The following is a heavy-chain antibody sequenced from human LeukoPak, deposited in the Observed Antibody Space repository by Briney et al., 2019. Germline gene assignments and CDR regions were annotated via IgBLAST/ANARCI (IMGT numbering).Heavy chain of an antibody. V-gene: IGHV5-51*01. CDR2: IYPGDSDT. J-gene: IGHJ4*02. CDR1: GYIFTSYW. D-gene: IGHD5-24*01. Sequence: GESLKISCKASGYIFTSYWIGWVRQMPGKGLGWMGIIYPGDSDTRYSPSFQGQVTISADKSISTAYLQWSSLKASDTAMYYCASRDGYNFFDFWGQGTLLTVSS. CDR3: ASRDGYNFFDF.